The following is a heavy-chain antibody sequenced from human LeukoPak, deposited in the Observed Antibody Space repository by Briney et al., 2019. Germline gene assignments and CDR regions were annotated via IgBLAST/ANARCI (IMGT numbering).Heavy chain of an antibody. CDR2: ISGSGDST. CDR1: GFTLNNYW. D-gene: IGHD6-13*01. Sequence: GGSLRLSCAASGFTLNNYWMGWVRQAPGKGLEWVSAISGSGDSTYYGDSVKGRFTISRDNSKNTLYLQMNSLRAEDTAVYYCAKTRPLDSSSWSHGDYWGQGTLVTVSS. CDR3: AKTRPLDSSSWSHGDY. J-gene: IGHJ4*02. V-gene: IGHV3-23*01.